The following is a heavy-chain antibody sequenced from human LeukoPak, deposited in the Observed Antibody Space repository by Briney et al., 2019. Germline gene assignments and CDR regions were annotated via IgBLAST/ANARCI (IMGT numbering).Heavy chain of an antibody. V-gene: IGHV4-39*01. CDR2: IYYSGST. J-gene: IGHJ4*02. Sequence: SETLSLTCTVSGGSISSSSYYWGWIRQPPGKGLEWIGSIYYSGSTYYNPSLKSRVTISVDTSKNQFSLKLSSVTAADTAVYYCARSSRKSYCSSTSCYYFDYWGQGTLVTVSS. CDR1: GGSISSSSYY. D-gene: IGHD2-2*01. CDR3: ARSSRKSYCSSTSCYYFDY.